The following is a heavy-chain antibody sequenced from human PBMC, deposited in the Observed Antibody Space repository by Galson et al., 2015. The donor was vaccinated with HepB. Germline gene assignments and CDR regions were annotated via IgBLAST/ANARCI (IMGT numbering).Heavy chain of an antibody. Sequence: SVKVSCKASGYTFTSYGISWVRQAPGQGLEWMGWISAYNGNTNNAQKLQGRVTMTTDTSTSTAYMELRSLRSDDTAVYYCARDRRSYSYGYDPFDYWGQGTLVTASS. CDR3: ARDRRSYSYGYDPFDY. D-gene: IGHD5-18*01. J-gene: IGHJ4*02. V-gene: IGHV1-18*01. CDR2: ISAYNGNT. CDR1: GYTFTSYG.